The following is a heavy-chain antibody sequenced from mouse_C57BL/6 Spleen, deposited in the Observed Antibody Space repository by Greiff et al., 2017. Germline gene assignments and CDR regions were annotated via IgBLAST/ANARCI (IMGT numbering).Heavy chain of an antibody. Sequence: QVQLQQPGAELVRPGTSVKLSCKASGYTFTSYWMHWVKQRPGQGLEWIGVIDPSDSYTNYNQKFKGKATLTVDTSSSTAYMQLSSLTSEDSAVYDCARSSITTVVATDYDMDYWGQGTTVTVSS. CDR2: IDPSDSYT. CDR1: GYTFTSYW. J-gene: IGHJ4*01. CDR3: ARSSITTVVATDYDMDY. V-gene: IGHV1-59*01. D-gene: IGHD1-1*01.